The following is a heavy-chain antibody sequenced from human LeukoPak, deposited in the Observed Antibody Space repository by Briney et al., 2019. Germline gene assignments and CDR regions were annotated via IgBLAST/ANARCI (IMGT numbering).Heavy chain of an antibody. CDR3: ARGVDGGSYVDY. J-gene: IGHJ4*02. D-gene: IGHD1-26*01. V-gene: IGHV4-39*07. CDR1: GGSISSSSYY. Sequence: SETLSLTCTVSGGSISSSSYYWGWIRQPPGKGLEWIGSIYYRGSTYYNPSLKSRVTISVDTSKNQFSLKLSSVTAADTAVYYCARGVDGGSYVDYWGQGTLVTVSS. CDR2: IYYRGST.